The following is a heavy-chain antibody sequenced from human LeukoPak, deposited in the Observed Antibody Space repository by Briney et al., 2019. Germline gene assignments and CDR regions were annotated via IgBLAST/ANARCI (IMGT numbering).Heavy chain of an antibody. Sequence: ASVKVSCKASGYTFTGYYMHWVRQAPGQGLEWMGWINSNSGGTNYAQKFQGRVTMTRDTSISTAYMELSRLRSDDTAVYYCASVPGRGLGAFDIWGQGTMVTVSS. CDR3: ASVPGRGLGAFDI. CDR1: GYTFTGYY. J-gene: IGHJ3*02. V-gene: IGHV1-2*02. D-gene: IGHD3-16*01. CDR2: INSNSGGT.